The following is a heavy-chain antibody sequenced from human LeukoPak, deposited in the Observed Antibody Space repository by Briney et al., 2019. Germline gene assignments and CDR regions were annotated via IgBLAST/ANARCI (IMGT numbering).Heavy chain of an antibody. CDR3: ARAVSGGDSYYFDY. D-gene: IGHD3-10*01. J-gene: IGHJ4*02. CDR2: IIPILGIA. V-gene: IGHV1-69*04. Sequence: ASVKVSCKASGGTFSSYAISWVRQAPGQGLELMGRIIPILGIANYAQKFQGRVTITADKSTSTAYMELSSLRSEDTAVYYCARAVSGGDSYYFDYWGQGTLVTVSS. CDR1: GGTFSSYA.